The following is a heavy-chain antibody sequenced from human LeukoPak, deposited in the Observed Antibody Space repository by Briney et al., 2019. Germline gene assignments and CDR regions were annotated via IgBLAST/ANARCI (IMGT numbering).Heavy chain of an antibody. V-gene: IGHV1-46*01. Sequence: ASVKVSCKASGYIFTSYYIHWVRQAPGQGLEWVGIINPSGGSTNYAQKFQGRVTMTRDTSTSTVYMDLSSLRSEDTAVYYCARSGASAGNFFDYWGQGTLVTVSS. D-gene: IGHD6-13*01. CDR3: ARSGASAGNFFDY. CDR1: GYIFTSYY. CDR2: INPSGGST. J-gene: IGHJ4*02.